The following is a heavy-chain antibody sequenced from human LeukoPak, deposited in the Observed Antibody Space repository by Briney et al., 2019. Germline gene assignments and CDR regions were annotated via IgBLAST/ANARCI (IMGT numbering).Heavy chain of an antibody. CDR2: INTSGGST. Sequence: ASVKVSCQASGYTLTSYYRHWVRQARGQGLEWMGIINTSGGSTSYAQKFQGRVTMTRDTSTSTVYMELSSLRSEDTAVYYCARESRGGYYFDYWGQGTLVTVSS. J-gene: IGHJ4*02. D-gene: IGHD3-16*01. CDR1: GYTLTSYY. CDR3: ARESRGGYYFDY. V-gene: IGHV1-46*01.